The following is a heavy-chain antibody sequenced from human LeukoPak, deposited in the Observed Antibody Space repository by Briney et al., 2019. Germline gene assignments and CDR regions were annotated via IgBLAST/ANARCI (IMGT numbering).Heavy chain of an antibody. CDR3: AKQYSGSYYYYYGMDV. J-gene: IGHJ6*02. D-gene: IGHD1-26*01. Sequence: GASVKVSCKASGYTFTSYGISWVRQAPGQGLEWMGWISAYNGNTNYAQKLQGRVTMTTDTSTSTAYMELRSLRSDDTAEYYCAKQYSGSYYYYYGMDVWGQGTTVTVSS. V-gene: IGHV1-18*01. CDR1: GYTFTSYG. CDR2: ISAYNGNT.